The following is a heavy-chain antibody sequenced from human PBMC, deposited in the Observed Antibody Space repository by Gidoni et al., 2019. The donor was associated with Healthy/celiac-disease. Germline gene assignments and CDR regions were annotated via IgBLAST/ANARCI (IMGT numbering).Heavy chain of an antibody. J-gene: IGHJ4*02. CDR1: GGASSSYA. V-gene: IGHV1-69*10. CDR2: IIPIMGIG. CDR3: ARAGPYGDYGEADY. Sequence: HLMKSGHYVMPPESSVKDPFKSSGGASSSYAISWVRQAAGQGLEWMGGIIPIMGIGNYAKKLQGRVTITADKSTSTAYMELSSLRSEETAVYYCARAGPYGDYGEADYWGQGTLVTVSS. D-gene: IGHD4-17*01.